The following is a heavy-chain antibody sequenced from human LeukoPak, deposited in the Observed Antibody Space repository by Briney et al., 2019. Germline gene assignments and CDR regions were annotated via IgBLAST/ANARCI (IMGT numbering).Heavy chain of an antibody. V-gene: IGHV4-4*02. CDR1: GGSIRSTNW. CDR2: VHLDGRT. D-gene: IGHD5-12*01. Sequence: PSGTLSLICGVSGGSIRSTNWWTWVRQPPGKGLEWIGEVHLDGRTNYSPSLQSRLAMSVDFSENHISLNLTSVTAADTAVYYCATYPYSGRSGWQALDYWGQGALVTVSS. CDR3: ATYPYSGRSGWQALDY. J-gene: IGHJ4*02.